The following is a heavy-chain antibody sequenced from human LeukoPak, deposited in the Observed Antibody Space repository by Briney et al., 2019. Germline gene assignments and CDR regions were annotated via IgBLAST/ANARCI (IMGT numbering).Heavy chain of an antibody. J-gene: IGHJ4*02. CDR3: ARGRGRAVAGKEIMLDY. D-gene: IGHD6-19*01. CDR1: GFTFSSYA. Sequence: PGGSLRLSCAASGFTFSSYAMHWVRQAPGKGLEWVAVISYDGSNKYYADSVKGRFTISRDNSKNTLYLQMNSLRAEDTAVYYCARGRGRAVAGKEIMLDYWGQGTLVTVSS. CDR2: ISYDGSNK. V-gene: IGHV3-30-3*01.